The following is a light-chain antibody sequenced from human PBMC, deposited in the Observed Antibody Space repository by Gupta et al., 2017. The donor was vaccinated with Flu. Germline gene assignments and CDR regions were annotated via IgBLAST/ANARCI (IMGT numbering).Light chain of an antibody. J-gene: IGLJ2*01. CDR3: QVWDSSSDHVV. CDR1: NIGSKS. CDR2: DGC. V-gene: IGLV3-21*02. Sequence: SYVLTQPPSVSVTPGQTDRITCWGNNIGSKSVHWYQAKPGQAPVLVVCDGCDRCSGIPERFSGSKSANTATLTTGRVEAGDEADYYCQVWDSSSDHVVFGGGTKLTVL.